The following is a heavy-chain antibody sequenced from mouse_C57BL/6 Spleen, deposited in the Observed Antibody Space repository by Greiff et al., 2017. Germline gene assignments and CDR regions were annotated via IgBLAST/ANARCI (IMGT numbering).Heavy chain of an antibody. V-gene: IGHV5-9-1*02. CDR3: TRDRGTTVVDYFDY. CDR1: GFTFSSYA. D-gene: IGHD1-1*01. Sequence: EVHLVESGEGLVKPGGSLKLSCAASGFTFSSYAMSWVRQTPEKRLAWVAYISSGGDYIYYADTVKGRFTISRDNARNTLYLQMSSLKAEDTAMYYCTRDRGTTVVDYFDYWGQGTTLTVSS. J-gene: IGHJ2*01. CDR2: ISSGGDYI.